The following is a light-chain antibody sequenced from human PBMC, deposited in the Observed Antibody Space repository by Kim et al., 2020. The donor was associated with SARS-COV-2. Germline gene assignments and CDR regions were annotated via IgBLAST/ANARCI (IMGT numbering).Light chain of an antibody. CDR3: SSYAGKV. CDR1: SSDVGGYNY. V-gene: IGLV2-8*01. Sequence: SALTQPPSASGSPGQSVTISCTGTSSDVGGYNYVSWYQQHPGKAPKLIISEVSKRPSGVPDRFSGSKSGNTASLTVSGLQAEDEADYYCSSYAGKVFGTGTKVTVL. CDR2: EVS. J-gene: IGLJ1*01.